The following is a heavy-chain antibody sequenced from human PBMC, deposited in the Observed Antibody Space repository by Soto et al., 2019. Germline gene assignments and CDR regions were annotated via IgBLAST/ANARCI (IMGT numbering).Heavy chain of an antibody. J-gene: IGHJ4*02. V-gene: IGHV3-30-3*01. Sequence: QVQPVESGGGVVQPGRSLRLSCAASGFTFSNYIMHWVRQAPGKGLEWVAIILHDGNNKYYADSVKGRFTISRDNSKNPLYLQMNSLRTEDTAIYYCARDDEGGSYCDLGYWGQGTLVTVSS. CDR2: ILHDGNNK. D-gene: IGHD3-10*01. CDR3: ARDDEGGSYCDLGY. CDR1: GFTFSNYI.